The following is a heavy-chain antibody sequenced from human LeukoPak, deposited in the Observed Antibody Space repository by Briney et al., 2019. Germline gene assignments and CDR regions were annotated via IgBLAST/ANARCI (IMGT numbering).Heavy chain of an antibody. D-gene: IGHD6-19*01. J-gene: IGHJ4*02. Sequence: ASVTVSCKASGYTFTGYYMHWVRQAPGQGLEWMGWINPNSGGTNYAQKFQGRVTMTRDTSISTAYMELSRLRSDDTAVYYCARDRIYIAVAGTGLGYWGQGTLDTVSS. CDR1: GYTFTGYY. V-gene: IGHV1-2*02. CDR2: INPNSGGT. CDR3: ARDRIYIAVAGTGLGY.